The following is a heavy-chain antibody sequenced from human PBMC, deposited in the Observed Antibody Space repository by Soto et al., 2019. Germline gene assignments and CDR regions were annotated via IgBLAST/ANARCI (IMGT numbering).Heavy chain of an antibody. D-gene: IGHD3-22*01. CDR3: ARKGGSSGYPRGHAFDI. J-gene: IGHJ3*02. CDR2: IKQDGSEK. V-gene: IGHV3-7*03. Sequence: PGGSLRLSCAASGFTFSSYWMSWVRQAPGKGLEWVANIKQDGSEKYYVDSVKGRFTISRDNAKNLLYLQMNSLRAEDTAVYYCARKGGSSGYPRGHAFDIWGQGTMVTVSS. CDR1: GFTFSSYW.